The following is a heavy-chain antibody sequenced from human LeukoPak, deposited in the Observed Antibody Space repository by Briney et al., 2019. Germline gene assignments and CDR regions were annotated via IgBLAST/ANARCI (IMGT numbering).Heavy chain of an antibody. CDR1: GFPFGGSW. J-gene: IGHJ4*02. V-gene: IGHV3-7*01. CDR3: ARELSWSGRDY. Sequence: PGGPLSLSCAASGFPFGGSWRGWVRQAQGKGLEWVANINQDGSAKNYLDSVKGRFTISIDRGKNSLYLQMNSLRDEDTAVYYCARELSWSGRDYWGQGTLVTVSS. D-gene: IGHD3-3*01. CDR2: INQDGSAK.